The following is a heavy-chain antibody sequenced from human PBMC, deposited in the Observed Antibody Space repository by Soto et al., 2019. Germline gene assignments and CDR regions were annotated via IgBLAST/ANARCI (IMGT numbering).Heavy chain of an antibody. CDR2: IYYSGST. CDR1: GGSISSYY. CDR3: ARDRVDTAMAIFDY. J-gene: IGHJ4*02. D-gene: IGHD5-18*01. Sequence: PSETLSLTCTVSGGSISSYYWSWIRQPPGKGLEWIGYIYYSGSTNYNPSLKSRVTISVDTSKNQFSLKLSSVTAADTAVYYCARDRVDTAMAIFDYWGQGTLVTVS. V-gene: IGHV4-59*01.